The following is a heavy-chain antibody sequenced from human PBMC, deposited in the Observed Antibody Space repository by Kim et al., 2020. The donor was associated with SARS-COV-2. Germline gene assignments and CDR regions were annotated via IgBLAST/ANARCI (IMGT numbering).Heavy chain of an antibody. CDR2: ISAYNGNT. D-gene: IGHD2-2*02. V-gene: IGHV1-18*04. CDR1: GYTFTSYG. J-gene: IGHJ6*02. Sequence: ASVKVSCMASGYTFTSYGISWVRQAPGQGLEWMGWISAYNGNTNYAQKLQGRVTMTTDTSTSTAYMELRSLRSDDTAVYYCARDEIVVVPAAIVVYYGMDVWGQGTTVTVSS. CDR3: ARDEIVVVPAAIVVYYGMDV.